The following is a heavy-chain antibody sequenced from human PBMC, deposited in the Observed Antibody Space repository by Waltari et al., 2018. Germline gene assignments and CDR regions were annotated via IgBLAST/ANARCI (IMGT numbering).Heavy chain of an antibody. CDR3: ASIGDYSALPVDY. V-gene: IGHV3-74*01. D-gene: IGHD4-17*01. Sequence: EVQLVESGGALVQPGGSLRLSCAASGFTFSSYWMHWVRQAPGKGLIWVSCMNSDGTRTNYADSVKGRFTIARDNAKNTLYLQMNSLRAEDTAVYYCASIGDYSALPVDYWGQGTLVTVSS. CDR2: MNSDGTRT. CDR1: GFTFSSYW. J-gene: IGHJ4*02.